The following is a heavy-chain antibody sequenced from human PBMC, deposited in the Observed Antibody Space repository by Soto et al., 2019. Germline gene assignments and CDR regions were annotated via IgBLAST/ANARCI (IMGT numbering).Heavy chain of an antibody. V-gene: IGHV4-34*01. D-gene: IGHD3-10*01. CDR3: ARGYYGSGSLYYYYGMDV. CDR1: GGSFSGYY. CDR2: INHSGST. Sequence: PSETLSLTCAVYGGSFSGYYWSWIRQPPGKWLEWIGEINHSGSTNYNPSLKSRVTISVDTSKNQFSLKLSSVTAADTAVYYCARGYYGSGSLYYYYGMDVWGQGXTVTVSS. J-gene: IGHJ6*02.